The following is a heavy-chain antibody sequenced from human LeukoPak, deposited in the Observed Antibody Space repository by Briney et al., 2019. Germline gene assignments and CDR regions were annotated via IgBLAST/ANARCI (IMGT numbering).Heavy chain of an antibody. D-gene: IGHD3-22*01. CDR2: ISHSGST. J-gene: IGHJ4*02. CDR3: VTYYYGSSAPKRNY. V-gene: IGHV4-4*02. Sequence: PSETLSLTCAVSGASIISSDWWSWVRQPPGKGLEWIGEISHSGSTTYNPSLRSRVTISGDTSKKQFSLKLSSVTAADTAVYYCVTYYYGSSAPKRNYWGQGILVTVSS. CDR1: GASIISSDW.